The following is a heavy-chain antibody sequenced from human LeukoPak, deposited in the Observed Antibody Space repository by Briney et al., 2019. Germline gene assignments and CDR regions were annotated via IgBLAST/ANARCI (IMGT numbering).Heavy chain of an antibody. Sequence: GGSLRLSCAASGFTFSSYAMSWVRQAPGKGLEWVSAIRGSGGSTYYADSVKGRFTISRDNSKNTLYLQMNSLRAEDTAVYYCAKRPLGYYDSSGYFIFDYWGQGTLVTVSS. CDR1: GFTFSSYA. CDR2: IRGSGGST. CDR3: AKRPLGYYDSSGYFIFDY. J-gene: IGHJ4*02. V-gene: IGHV3-23*01. D-gene: IGHD3-22*01.